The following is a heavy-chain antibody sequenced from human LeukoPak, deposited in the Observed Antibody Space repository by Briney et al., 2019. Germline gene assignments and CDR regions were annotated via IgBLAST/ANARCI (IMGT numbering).Heavy chain of an antibody. CDR1: GITGYS. V-gene: IGHV3-21*01. J-gene: IGHJ4*02. CDR2: ISSSSNYI. Sequence: GGSLRLSCAASGITGYSMHWVRQAPGKGLEWVCSISSSSNYIYCADSVKGRFTISRDNAKNSLFLQVSSLRAEDTAVYYCARPHSSGSFDYWGQGTLVTVSS. CDR3: ARPHSSGSFDY. D-gene: IGHD3-22*01.